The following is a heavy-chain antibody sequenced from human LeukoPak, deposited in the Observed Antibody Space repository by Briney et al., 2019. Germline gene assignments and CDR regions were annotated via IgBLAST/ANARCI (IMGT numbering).Heavy chain of an antibody. J-gene: IGHJ4*02. D-gene: IGHD2-15*01. CDR1: GFTFSSYS. CDR3: ARDLVVVAATRPDY. V-gene: IGHV3-21*01. Sequence: GGSLRLSCAASGFTFSSYSMNWVRQAPGKGLEWFLSISSSSSYIYYADSVKGRFTISRDNAKNSLYLQMNSLRAEDTAVYYCARDLVVVAATRPDYWGQGTLVTVSS. CDR2: ISSSSSYI.